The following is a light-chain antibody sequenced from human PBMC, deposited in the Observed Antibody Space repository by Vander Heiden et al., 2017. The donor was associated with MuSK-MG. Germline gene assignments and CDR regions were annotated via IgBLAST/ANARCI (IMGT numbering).Light chain of an antibody. J-gene: IGLJ2*01. CDR3: SSYTSSSTPV. V-gene: IGLV2-18*02. CDR2: EVS. CDR1: RSDVSSSHR. Sequence: QSALTQPPSVSGSPGQSVTISCTGTRSDVSSSHRVSWYQQPPGTAPKLMIYEVSNRPSGVPDRFSGSKSGNTASLTISGLQAEDEADYYCSSYTSSSTPVFGGGTKLTVL.